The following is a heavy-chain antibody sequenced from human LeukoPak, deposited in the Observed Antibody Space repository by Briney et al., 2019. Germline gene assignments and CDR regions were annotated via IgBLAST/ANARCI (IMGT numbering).Heavy chain of an antibody. Sequence: SETLSLTCAVSDYSISSGYYWGWIRQSPGKGLEWIGSISGSGTTYYNPSLRRRFIISVDTSKNQFSLKLTSVTAADTAVYYCARHAPAHFDFLWGQGTLVTVSS. J-gene: IGHJ4*02. CDR1: DYSISSGYY. CDR3: ARHAPAHFDFL. V-gene: IGHV4-38-2*01. CDR2: ISGSGTT. D-gene: IGHD3-9*01.